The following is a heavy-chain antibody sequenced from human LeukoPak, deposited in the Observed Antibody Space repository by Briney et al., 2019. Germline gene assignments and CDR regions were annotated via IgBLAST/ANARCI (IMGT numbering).Heavy chain of an antibody. CDR1: GGSFSGYY. J-gene: IGHJ6*03. Sequence: SETLSLTCAVYGGSFSGYYWSWIRQPPGKGLEWIGEINHSGSTNYNPSLKSRVTISVDTSKNQFSLKLSSVTAADTAVYYCARILINCSGGSCEDYYYYYYMDVWGKGTTVTVSS. V-gene: IGHV4-34*01. D-gene: IGHD2-15*01. CDR3: ARILINCSGGSCEDYYYYYYMDV. CDR2: INHSGST.